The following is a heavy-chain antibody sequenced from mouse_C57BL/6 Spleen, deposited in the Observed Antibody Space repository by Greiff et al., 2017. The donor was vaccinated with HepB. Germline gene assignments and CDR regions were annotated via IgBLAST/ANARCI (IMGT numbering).Heavy chain of an antibody. CDR2: ISNGGGST. CDR3: ARRGYYGSRGDYFDY. CDR1: GFTFSDYY. V-gene: IGHV5-12*01. J-gene: IGHJ2*01. D-gene: IGHD1-1*01. Sequence: EVQVVESGGGLVQPGGSLKLSCAASGFTFSDYYMYWVRQTPEKRLEWVAYISNGGGSTYYPDTVKGRFTISRDNAKNTLYLQMSRLKSEDTAMYYCARRGYYGSRGDYFDYWGQGTTLTVSS.